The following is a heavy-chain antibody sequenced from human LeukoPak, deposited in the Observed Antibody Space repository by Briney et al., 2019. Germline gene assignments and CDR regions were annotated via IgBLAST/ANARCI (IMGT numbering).Heavy chain of an antibody. V-gene: IGHV4-4*07. CDR1: GGSISSYY. CDR3: ARGPTGYCSGGSCYNPGGYYYYYMDV. CDR2: IYTSGST. Sequence: PSETLSLTCSVSGGSISSYYWSWIRQPPGKGLEWIGRIYTSGSTNYNPSLKSRVTMSVDTSKNQFSLKLSSVTAADTAVYYCARGPTGYCSGGSCYNPGGYYYYYMDVWGKGTTVTISS. J-gene: IGHJ6*03. D-gene: IGHD2-15*01.